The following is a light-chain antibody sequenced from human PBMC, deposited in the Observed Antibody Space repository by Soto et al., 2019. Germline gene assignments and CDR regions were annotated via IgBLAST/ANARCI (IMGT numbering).Light chain of an antibody. CDR2: AAS. J-gene: IGKJ2*01. CDR1: ETISSNY. CDR3: HQSFDTPYT. Sequence: DIQMTQSPSSLSASVGDRVSITCRASETISSNYLNWYQQKPGKAPKLLVYAASILHAGVPSRFTGSGFDTDFTLTISSLQPEDFAMYYCHQSFDTPYTFGQGTKVEI. V-gene: IGKV1-39*01.